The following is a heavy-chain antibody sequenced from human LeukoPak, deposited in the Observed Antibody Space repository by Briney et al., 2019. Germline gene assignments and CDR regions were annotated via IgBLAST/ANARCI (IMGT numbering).Heavy chain of an antibody. Sequence: GSLRLSCAASGFTFSSYAVHWVRQAPGKGLEWVAVISYDGSNKYYADSVKGRFTISRDNSKNTLYLQMNSLRAEDTAVYYCARVGAPGAFDIWGQGTMVTVSS. J-gene: IGHJ3*02. V-gene: IGHV3-30-3*01. D-gene: IGHD1-26*01. CDR1: GFTFSSYA. CDR2: ISYDGSNK. CDR3: ARVGAPGAFDI.